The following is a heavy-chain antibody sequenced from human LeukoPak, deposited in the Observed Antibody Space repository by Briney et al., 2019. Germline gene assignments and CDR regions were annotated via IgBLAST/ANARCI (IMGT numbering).Heavy chain of an antibody. J-gene: IGHJ4*02. CDR1: GYTFTNNY. CDR2: IYPRDGST. V-gene: IGHV1-46*01. CDR3: ARDQEGFDY. Sequence: ALVKVSCKASGYTFTNNYLHWVRQAPGQGLEWMGMIYPRDGSTSYAQNFQGRVTVTRDTSTTTVHMELRGLRSEDTAVYYCARDQEGFDYWGQGTVVTVSS.